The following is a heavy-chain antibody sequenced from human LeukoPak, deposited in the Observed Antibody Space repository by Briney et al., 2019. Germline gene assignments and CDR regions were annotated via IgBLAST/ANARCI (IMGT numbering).Heavy chain of an antibody. CDR3: ARGITIFGVVIQNWFDP. CDR1: GGSISSYY. Sequence: SETLSLTCTVSGGSISSYYWSWIRQPPGTGLEWIGYIYYSGSTNYNPSLKSRVTISVDTSKNQFSLKLSSVTAADTAVYYCARGITIFGVVIQNWFDPWGQGTLVTVSS. D-gene: IGHD3-3*01. CDR2: IYYSGST. V-gene: IGHV4-59*08. J-gene: IGHJ5*02.